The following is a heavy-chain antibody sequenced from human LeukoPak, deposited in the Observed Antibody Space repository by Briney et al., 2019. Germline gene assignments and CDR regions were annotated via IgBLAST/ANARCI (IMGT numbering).Heavy chain of an antibody. Sequence: SVKVSCKASGGTFSGSAISWVRQAPGQGLKWMVRIIPILNIPNYAQKFQGRVTITADKSTSTAYMELNSLRSEDTAVYYCARDSSVGNSFGAFDIWGQGTMVTVSS. CDR2: IIPILNIP. CDR3: ARDSSVGNSFGAFDI. J-gene: IGHJ3*02. V-gene: IGHV1-69*04. CDR1: GGTFSGSA. D-gene: IGHD1-26*01.